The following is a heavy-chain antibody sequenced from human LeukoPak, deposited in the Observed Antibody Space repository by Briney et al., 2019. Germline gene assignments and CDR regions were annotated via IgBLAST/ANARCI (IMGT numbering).Heavy chain of an antibody. CDR2: ILGGGGTT. CDR1: GFTFNYYA. CDR3: SKDLISHRSVGSSEKVDY. J-gene: IGHJ4*02. D-gene: IGHD3-10*01. Sequence: PGGSLRLSCAASGFTFNYYAMNWVRQAPGKGLEWVSAILGGGGTTSYADSVKGRFTISRDNSKNTLYLQMNSLRAEDTAVYYCSKDLISHRSVGSSEKVDYWGQGTLV. V-gene: IGHV3-23*01.